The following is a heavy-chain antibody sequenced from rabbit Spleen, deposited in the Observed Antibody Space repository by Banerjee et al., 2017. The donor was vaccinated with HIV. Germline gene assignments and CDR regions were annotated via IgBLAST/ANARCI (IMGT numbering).Heavy chain of an antibody. CDR3: ARDLVGVIGWNFYL. D-gene: IGHD1-1*01. CDR2: INAATGKP. CDR1: GFSFGDRDV. Sequence: QEQLVESGGGLVKPGASLTLTCKASGFSFGDRDVMCWVRQAPGKGLEWIACINAATGKPVYATWAKGRFTISRTSSTTVTLQMTSLTAADRAAYFCARDLVGVIGWNFYLWGPGTLVTVS. V-gene: IGHV1S45*01. J-gene: IGHJ4*01.